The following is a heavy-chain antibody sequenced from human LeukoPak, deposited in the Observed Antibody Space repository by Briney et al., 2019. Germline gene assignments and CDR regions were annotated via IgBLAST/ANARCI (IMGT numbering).Heavy chain of an antibody. V-gene: IGHV1-58*02. CDR2: IVVGSGNT. J-gene: IGHJ3*02. CDR1: GFTFTSSA. D-gene: IGHD2-2*01. Sequence: ASVKVSCKASGFTFTSSAMQWVRRARGQRLEWIGWIVVGSGNTNYAQKFQERVTITRDMSTSTAYMELSSLRSEDTAVYYCAAVGYCSSTSCPDAFDIWGQGTMVTVSS. CDR3: AAVGYCSSTSCPDAFDI.